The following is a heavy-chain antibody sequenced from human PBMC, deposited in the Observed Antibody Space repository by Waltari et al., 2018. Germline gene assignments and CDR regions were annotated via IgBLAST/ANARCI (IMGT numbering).Heavy chain of an antibody. CDR2: IYSGGST. CDR3: ARGFIAVAGKDPQNFDY. CDR1: GFTARSNY. Sequence: EVQLVETGGGLIQPGGSLRLSCSASGFTARSNYLSWVPQSPGKGLEWVSVIYSGGSTYYADSVKGRFTISRDNSKNTLYLQMNSLRAEDTAVYYCARGFIAVAGKDPQNFDYWGQGTLVTVSS. D-gene: IGHD6-19*01. V-gene: IGHV3-53*02. J-gene: IGHJ4*02.